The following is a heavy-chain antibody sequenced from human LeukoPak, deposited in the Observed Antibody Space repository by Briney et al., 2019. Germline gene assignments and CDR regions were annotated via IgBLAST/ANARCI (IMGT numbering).Heavy chain of an antibody. D-gene: IGHD3-22*01. CDR2: INPNSGGT. Sequence: ASVKVSCKASGYTFTGYYMHWVRQAPGQGLEWMGWINPNSGGTNYAQKLQGRVTMTTDTSTSTAYMELRSLRSDDTAVYYCARGGPYYYDSSGYYLDYWGQGTLVTVSS. CDR1: GYTFTGYY. CDR3: ARGGPYYYDSSGYYLDY. J-gene: IGHJ4*02. V-gene: IGHV1-2*02.